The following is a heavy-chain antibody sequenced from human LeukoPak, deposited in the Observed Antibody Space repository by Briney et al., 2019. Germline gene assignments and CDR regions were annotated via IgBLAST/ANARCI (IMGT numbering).Heavy chain of an antibody. Sequence: AGSLRLSCAGSGFTFSSYAMSWVRQAPGKGLEWVSGLSSSGESTYYADSVKGRFTISRDNSKNTLYLQMNSLRAEDTAVYHCAKGPSGSYTTYFFDYWGQGILVTVSS. D-gene: IGHD1-26*01. V-gene: IGHV3-23*01. CDR2: LSSSGEST. J-gene: IGHJ4*02. CDR3: AKGPSGSYTTYFFDY. CDR1: GFTFSSYA.